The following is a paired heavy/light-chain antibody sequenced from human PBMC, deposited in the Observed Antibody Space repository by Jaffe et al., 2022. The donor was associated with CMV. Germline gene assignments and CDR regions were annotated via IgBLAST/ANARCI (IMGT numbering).Light chain of an antibody. V-gene: IGKV3-15*01. CDR2: GAS. CDR1: QSVSSN. CDR3: LQYNNWPPYT. Sequence: EIVMTQSPATLSVSPGERATLSCRASQSVSSNLAWYQQKPGQAPRLLIYGASTRATGIPARFSGSGSGTEFTLTISSLQSEDFAIYYCLQYNNWPPYTFGQGTNLAIK. J-gene: IGKJ2*01.
Heavy chain of an antibody. CDR2: ITSSGDTR. D-gene: IGHD3-3*01. J-gene: IGHJ5*02. CDR3: VRDYDHWSGYYSNWFDA. CDR1: GFTFSSYE. Sequence: EVQLVESGGGLVQPGGSLRLSCVASGFTFSSYEMNWVRQAPGKGLEWISYITSSGDTRYHADSVKGRFTISRDNAENSLYLQMNSLRAEDTAVYYCVRDYDHWSGYYSNWFDAWGQGTLVTVSS. V-gene: IGHV3-48*03.